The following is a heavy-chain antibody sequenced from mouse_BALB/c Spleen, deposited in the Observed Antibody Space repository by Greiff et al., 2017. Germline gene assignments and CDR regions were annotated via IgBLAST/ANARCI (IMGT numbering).Heavy chain of an antibody. CDR3: ARSLITTAPWFAY. CDR1: GYTFTDYV. CDR2: IYPGSGST. V-gene: IGHV1-77*01. J-gene: IGHJ3*01. Sequence: QVQLQQSGPELVKPGASVKMSCKASGYTFTDYVISWVKQRTGQGLEWIGEIYPGSGSTYYNEKFKGKATLTADKSSNTAYMQLSSLTSEDSAVYFCARSLITTAPWFAYWGQGTLVTVSA. D-gene: IGHD1-2*01.